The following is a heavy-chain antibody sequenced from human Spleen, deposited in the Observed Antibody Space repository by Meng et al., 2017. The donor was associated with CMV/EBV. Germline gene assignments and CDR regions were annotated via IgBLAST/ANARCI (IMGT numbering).Heavy chain of an antibody. CDR3: ARSYDSSAYYGDYYGMDV. CDR2: INPNSGGT. J-gene: IGHJ6*02. V-gene: IGHV1-2*02. CDR1: GYTFTGYY. Sequence: ASVKVSCKASGYTFTGYYIHWVRQAPGQGLEWMGWINPNSGGTNCAQKFQGRVTMTRDTSVSTAYMELSRLISDDTAVYYCARSYDSSAYYGDYYGMDVWGQGTTVTVSS. D-gene: IGHD3-22*01.